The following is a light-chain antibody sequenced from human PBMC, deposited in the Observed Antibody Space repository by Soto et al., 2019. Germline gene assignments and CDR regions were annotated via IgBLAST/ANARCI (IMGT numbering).Light chain of an antibody. CDR1: QIISSW. Sequence: DIQMTQSPSSLSASVVDRVTITFRASQIISSWLAWYQQKPGKAPKLLIYDASSLESGVPSRFSGSGSGTEFTLTISSLQPDDFATYYCQQYNSFWTFGQGTKVDI. J-gene: IGKJ1*01. CDR3: QQYNSFWT. CDR2: DAS. V-gene: IGKV1-5*01.